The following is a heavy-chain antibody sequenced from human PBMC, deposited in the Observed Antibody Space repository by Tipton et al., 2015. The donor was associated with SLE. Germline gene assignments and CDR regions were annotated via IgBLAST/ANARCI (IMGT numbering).Heavy chain of an antibody. CDR3: ARGASPNWGSYWYFDL. V-gene: IGHV4-30-4*01. D-gene: IGHD7-27*01. J-gene: IGHJ2*01. CDR2: IYYSGST. Sequence: LRLSCTVSGGSISSGDYYWSWIRQPPGKGLEWIGYIYYSGSTNYNPSLKSRVTISVDTSKNQFSLKLSSVTAADTAMYYCARGASPNWGSYWYFDLWGRGTLVTVSS. CDR1: GGSISSGDYY.